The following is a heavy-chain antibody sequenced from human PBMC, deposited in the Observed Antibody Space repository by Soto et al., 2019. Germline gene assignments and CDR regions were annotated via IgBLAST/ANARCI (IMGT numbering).Heavy chain of an antibody. D-gene: IGHD1-7*01. J-gene: IGHJ4*02. CDR3: AKDRRAGGNYGFYSDF. CDR2: SSATGAGT. V-gene: IGHV3-23*01. Sequence: EVQLLESGGGLVQPGGSLRLSCAASGFTFSSYGMTWVRQAPGKGLEWVSFSSATGAGTYYADSVKGRFTISRDNSKNTLYLQMTGLRAGATAVYYCAKDRRAGGNYGFYSDFWGQGSLVLASS. CDR1: GFTFSSYG.